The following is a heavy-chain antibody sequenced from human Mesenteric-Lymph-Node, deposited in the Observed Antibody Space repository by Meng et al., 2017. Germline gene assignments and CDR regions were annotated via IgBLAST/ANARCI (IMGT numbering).Heavy chain of an antibody. CDR2: INSDGSST. J-gene: IGHJ4*02. Sequence: VQLVESGGGLVPPGGSLRLSCSASGFTFGTYWMHWVRQAPGEGLVWVARINSDGSSTTYVDSVKGRFTISRDNAKNTLFLQMNSLGVEDTAVYYCARVRTGYCDYWGQGTLVTVSS. CDR1: GFTFGTYW. CDR3: ARVRTGYCDY. V-gene: IGHV3-74*03. D-gene: IGHD4-17*01.